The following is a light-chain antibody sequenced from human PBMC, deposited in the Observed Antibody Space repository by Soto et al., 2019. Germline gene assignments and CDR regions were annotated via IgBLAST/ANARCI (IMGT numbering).Light chain of an antibody. J-gene: IGLJ1*01. Sequence: SVLTQPASVSGSPGQSITISCTGTSSDVGGYNYASWYQQHPGKAPKLMIYEVSNRPSGVSNRFSGSKSGNTASLTISGLQAEDEADYYCTSYTSSITYVFGTGTKVTVL. CDR2: EVS. CDR3: TSYTSSITYV. CDR1: SSDVGGYNY. V-gene: IGLV2-14*01.